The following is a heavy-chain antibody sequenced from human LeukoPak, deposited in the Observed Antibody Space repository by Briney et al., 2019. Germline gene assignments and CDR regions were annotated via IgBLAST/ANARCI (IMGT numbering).Heavy chain of an antibody. D-gene: IGHD6-19*01. V-gene: IGHV4-34*01. CDR2: INHSGST. CDR1: GGSFRGYY. Sequence: SETLSLTCAVYGGSFRGYYWSWIRQPPGTGLEWIGEINHSGSTNYNPSLKSRGTRSVDTSKNQFSLKLSSVTAADTAAYYCARCRYSSGWYRSYFDYWGQGTLVTVSS. CDR3: ARCRYSSGWYRSYFDY. J-gene: IGHJ4*02.